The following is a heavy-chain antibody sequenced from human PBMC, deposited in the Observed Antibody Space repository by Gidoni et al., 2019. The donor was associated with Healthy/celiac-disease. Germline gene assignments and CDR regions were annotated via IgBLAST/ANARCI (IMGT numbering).Heavy chain of an antibody. V-gene: IGHV1-69*06. Sequence: QVQLVQSGAEVKKPGSSVKVSCKASGGTFSSYAISWVRKAPGQGLEWMGGIIPIFGTANYAQKFQGRVTITADKSTSTAYMELSSLRSEDTAVYYCARDLRSYCSGGSCYSDYYYYGMDVWGQGTTVTVSS. CDR2: IIPIFGTA. D-gene: IGHD2-15*01. CDR1: GGTFSSYA. J-gene: IGHJ6*02. CDR3: ARDLRSYCSGGSCYSDYYYYGMDV.